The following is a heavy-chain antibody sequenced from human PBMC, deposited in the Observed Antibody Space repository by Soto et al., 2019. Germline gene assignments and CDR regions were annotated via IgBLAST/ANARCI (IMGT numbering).Heavy chain of an antibody. V-gene: IGHV4-39*01. D-gene: IGHD6-13*01. CDR2: IYYSGST. CDR1: GGSISSSSYY. Sequence: QLQLQESGPGLVKPSETLSLTCTVSGGSISSSSYYWGWIRQPPGKGLEWIGSIYYSGSTYYNPSLKSRVTISVDTSKSQFSLKLSSVTAADTAVYYCARLKQQLVFHNWFDPWGQGTLVTVSS. J-gene: IGHJ5*02. CDR3: ARLKQQLVFHNWFDP.